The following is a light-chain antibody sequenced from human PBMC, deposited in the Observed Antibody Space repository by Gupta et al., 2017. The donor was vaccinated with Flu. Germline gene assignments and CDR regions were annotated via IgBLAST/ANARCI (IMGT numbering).Light chain of an antibody. CDR3: HQHYNLPVYT. V-gene: IGKV1-33*01. Sequence: DIRMTQSPSSLSASVVDRVTITCQASQEIRNYLRCCKQKPTKGPKLLIYDASNWETGVASRFGGGGCGKNFAFTTSSRLQEDVAAYYYHQHYNLPVYTFGQGTKLEIK. CDR2: DAS. J-gene: IGKJ2*01. CDR1: QEIRNY.